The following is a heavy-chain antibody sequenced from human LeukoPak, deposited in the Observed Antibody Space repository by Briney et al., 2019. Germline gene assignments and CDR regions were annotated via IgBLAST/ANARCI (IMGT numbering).Heavy chain of an antibody. Sequence: GGSLRLSCAASGFTFSSYSINWVRQAPGKGLEWVSSISSSSSYIYYADSVKGRFTISRDNAKNSLYLQMNSLRAEDTAVYYCSKSPHHCHRRDPGQFDYLGPGNLVNVSS. J-gene: IGHJ4*02. CDR2: ISSSSSYI. CDR1: GFTFSSYS. V-gene: IGHV3-21*04. CDR3: SKSPHHCHRRDPGQFDY. D-gene: IGHD2-21*01.